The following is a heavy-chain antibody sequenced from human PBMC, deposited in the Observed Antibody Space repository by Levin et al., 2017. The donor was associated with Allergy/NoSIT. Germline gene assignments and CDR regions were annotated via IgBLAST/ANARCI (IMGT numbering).Heavy chain of an antibody. V-gene: IGHV1-58*01. Sequence: ASVKVSCKASGFTFTSSAVQWVRQARGQRLEWIGWIVVGSGNTNYAQKFQERVTITRDMSTSTAYMELSSLRSEDTAVYYCAAIQYCSSTSCSGHYYYYMDVWGKGTTVTVSS. J-gene: IGHJ6*03. CDR2: IVVGSGNT. D-gene: IGHD2-2*01. CDR1: GFTFTSSA. CDR3: AAIQYCSSTSCSGHYYYYMDV.